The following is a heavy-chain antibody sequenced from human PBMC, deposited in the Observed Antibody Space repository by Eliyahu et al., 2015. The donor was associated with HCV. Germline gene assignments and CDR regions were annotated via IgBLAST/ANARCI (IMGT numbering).Heavy chain of an antibody. V-gene: IGHV4-34*02. D-gene: IGHD6-6*01. CDR1: GGSFSGYY. J-gene: IGHJ4*02. CDR2: HLRGKP. Sequence: QVQLQQWGAGLLKPSETLSLTCTVYGGSFSGYYWSWIRQPPGKGLEWIGENHLRGKPQHKPSLKSRVTISLDTSKNHFSLKLNSVTAADTAVYYCARGQDLIAGRPYYLDYWGQGTLVTVSS. CDR3: ARGQDLIAGRPYYLDY.